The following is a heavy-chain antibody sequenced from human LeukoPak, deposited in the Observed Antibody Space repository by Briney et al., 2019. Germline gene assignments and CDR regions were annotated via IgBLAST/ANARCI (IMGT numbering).Heavy chain of an antibody. CDR1: GFTFSSYE. CDR2: IKSKTDGGTT. J-gene: IGHJ5*02. CDR3: TTVPRLEYNWFDP. V-gene: IGHV3-15*01. Sequence: GGSLRLSCAASGFTFSSYEMNWVRQAPGKGLEWVGRIKSKTDGGTTDYAAPVKGRFTISRDDSKNTLYLQMNSLKTEDTAVYYCTTVPRLEYNWFDPWGQGTLVTVSS. D-gene: IGHD1-1*01.